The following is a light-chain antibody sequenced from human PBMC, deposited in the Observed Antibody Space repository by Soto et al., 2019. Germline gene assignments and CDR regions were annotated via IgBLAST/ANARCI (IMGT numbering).Light chain of an antibody. J-gene: IGLJ2*01. V-gene: IGLV1-47*01. CDR1: SSNIGSNY. CDR2: RNN. Sequence: QSVLTQPPSASGTPGQRVTISCSGSSSNIGSNYVYWYQQLPGTAPKLLIYRNNRRPSGVPDRFSGSKSGTSASLAISGLRSEDEADYYCAAWDDSLSGLVFGGGTQLTVL. CDR3: AAWDDSLSGLV.